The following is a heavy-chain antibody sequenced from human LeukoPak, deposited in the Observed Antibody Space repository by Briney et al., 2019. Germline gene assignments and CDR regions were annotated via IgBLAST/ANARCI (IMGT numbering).Heavy chain of an antibody. Sequence: ASVKVSCKASGYSFINYGITWVRQAPGHRLEWMGWSSPYNGKTNYAQKFQGRVTMTTDTSTNTAYMELRSLRSDDTAVYYCARGGIDIVTVPVSNWFDPWGQGTLVTVSS. CDR2: SSPYNGKT. V-gene: IGHV1-18*01. CDR3: ARGGIDIVTVPVSNWFDP. D-gene: IGHD2/OR15-2a*01. CDR1: GYSFINYG. J-gene: IGHJ5*02.